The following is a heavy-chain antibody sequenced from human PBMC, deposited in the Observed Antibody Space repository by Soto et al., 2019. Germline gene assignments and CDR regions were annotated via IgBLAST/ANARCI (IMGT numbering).Heavy chain of an antibody. CDR2: IWYDGSNK. Sequence: QVQLVESGGGVVQPGRSLRLSCAASGFTFSSYGMHWVRQAPGKGLEWVAVIWYDGSNKYYADSVKGRFTISRDNSKNTLYLQMNSLRAEDTAVYYCARDKYSSSPATPGGWFDPWGQGTLVTVSS. D-gene: IGHD6-6*01. CDR1: GFTFSSYG. J-gene: IGHJ5*02. CDR3: ARDKYSSSPATPGGWFDP. V-gene: IGHV3-33*01.